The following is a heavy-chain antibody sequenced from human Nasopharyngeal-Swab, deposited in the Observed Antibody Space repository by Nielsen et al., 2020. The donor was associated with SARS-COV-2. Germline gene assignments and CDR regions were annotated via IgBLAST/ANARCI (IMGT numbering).Heavy chain of an antibody. CDR2: IIPIFGTA. J-gene: IGHJ4*02. V-gene: IGHV1-69*06. D-gene: IGHD5-18*01. CDR3: AREVQLHFDY. Sequence: WVRQAPGQGLEWMGGIIPIFGTASYAQKFQGRVTITADKSTSTAYMELSSLRSEDTAVYYCAREVQLHFDYWGQGTLVTVSS.